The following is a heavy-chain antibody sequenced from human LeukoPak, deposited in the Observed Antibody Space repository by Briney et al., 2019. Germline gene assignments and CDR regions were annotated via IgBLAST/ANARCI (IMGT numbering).Heavy chain of an antibody. D-gene: IGHD4/OR15-4a*01. CDR3: ARERVGAPFASSS. Sequence: GGSLRLSCAASGFTFSSYSMNWVRQPPGKGLDWVSYISSSSSTIYYADSVKGRFTISRDNAKNSLYLQMNSLRAEDTAVYYCARERVGAPFASSSWGQGTLVTVSS. CDR2: ISSSSSTI. J-gene: IGHJ5*02. CDR1: GFTFSSYS. V-gene: IGHV3-48*04.